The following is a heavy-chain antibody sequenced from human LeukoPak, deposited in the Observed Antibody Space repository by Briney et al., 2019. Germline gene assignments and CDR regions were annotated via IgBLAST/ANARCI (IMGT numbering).Heavy chain of an antibody. V-gene: IGHV3-23*01. CDR1: GFTFSSYW. CDR3: ARGQWLVTSSFDY. CDR2: ISGSGGAT. J-gene: IGHJ4*02. Sequence: GGSLRLSCATSGFTFSSYWMTWVRQAPGKGLEWVSAISGSGGATYYADSVKDRFTISRDNSKSTLYLQMSSLRAEDTALYYCARGQWLVTSSFDYWGQGTLVTVSS. D-gene: IGHD6-19*01.